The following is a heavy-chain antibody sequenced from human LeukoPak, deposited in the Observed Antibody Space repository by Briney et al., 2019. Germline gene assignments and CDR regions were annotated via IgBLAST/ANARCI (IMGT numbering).Heavy chain of an antibody. D-gene: IGHD3-10*01. CDR2: ISYDGSNK. CDR3: AKVTGSGGYGMDV. V-gene: IGHV3-30*18. CDR1: GFTFSTYG. Sequence: GGSLRLSCAASGFTFSTYGMHWVRQAPGKGLEWVAVISYDGSNKYYADSVKGRFTISRDNSKNTLYLQMNSLRAEGTAVYYCAKVTGSGGYGMDVWGQGTTVTVSS. J-gene: IGHJ6*02.